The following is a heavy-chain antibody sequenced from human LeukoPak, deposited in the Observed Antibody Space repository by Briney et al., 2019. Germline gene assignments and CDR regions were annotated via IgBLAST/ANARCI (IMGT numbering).Heavy chain of an antibody. CDR2: ISSSSSYI. Sequence: GGSLRLSCAASGFTFSSYSMNWVRQAPGKGLEWVSSISSSSSYIYYADSVKGRFTISRDNAKNSLYLQMNSLRAEDTAVYYCARDHGSGSYWVDYWGQGTLVTVSS. CDR1: GFTFSSYS. J-gene: IGHJ4*02. V-gene: IGHV3-21*04. CDR3: ARDHGSGSYWVDY. D-gene: IGHD3-10*01.